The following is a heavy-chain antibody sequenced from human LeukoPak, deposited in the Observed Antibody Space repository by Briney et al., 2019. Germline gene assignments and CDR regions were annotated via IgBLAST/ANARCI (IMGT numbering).Heavy chain of an antibody. D-gene: IGHD3-10*01. CDR2: INTNTGNP. V-gene: IGHV7-4-1*02. J-gene: IGHJ4*02. CDR3: ARDQVLTRRSGSYYSGPGY. Sequence: ASVKVSCKASGYTFTSYAMNWVRQAPGQGLEWMGWINTNTGNPTYAQGFTGRFVFSLDTSVSTAYLQISSLKAEDTAVYYCARDQVLTRRSGSYYSGPGYWGQGTLVTVSS. CDR1: GYTFTSYA.